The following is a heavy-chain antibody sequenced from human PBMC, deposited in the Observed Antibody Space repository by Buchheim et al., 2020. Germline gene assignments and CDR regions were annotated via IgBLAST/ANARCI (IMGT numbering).Heavy chain of an antibody. CDR1: GGSISSYY. V-gene: IGHV4-59*01. CDR2: ICYSGST. D-gene: IGHD6-19*01. J-gene: IGHJ6*02. Sequence: QVQLQESGPGLVKPSETLSLTCTVSGGSISSYYWSWIRQPPGKGLEWIGYICYSGSTNYNPSLKSRVTISVDTSKNQFSLKLSSVTAADTAVYYCARDKGSGPIYGMDVWGQGTT. CDR3: ARDKGSGPIYGMDV.